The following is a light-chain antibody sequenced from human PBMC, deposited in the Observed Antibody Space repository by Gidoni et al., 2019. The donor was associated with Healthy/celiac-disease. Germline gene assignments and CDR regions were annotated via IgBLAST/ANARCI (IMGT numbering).Light chain of an antibody. V-gene: IGKV3-11*01. J-gene: IGKJ4*01. Sequence: EIVLTQCPVTLSLSPGDRATLSCRASQSLSSYLAWYQQKPGQTPRLLINDASNRATCIPARFSGSGSGTDFTLTISSLEPEDFAVYYCQQRRNWPRLTFGGGTKVEIK. CDR1: QSLSSY. CDR3: QQRRNWPRLT. CDR2: DAS.